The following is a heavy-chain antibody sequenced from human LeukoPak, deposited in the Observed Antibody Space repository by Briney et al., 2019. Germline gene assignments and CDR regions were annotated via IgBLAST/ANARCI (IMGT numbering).Heavy chain of an antibody. V-gene: IGHV3-15*01. CDR3: TTEEYGDSY. D-gene: IGHD4-17*01. Sequence: GGSLRLSCRDSGFTFSSYVMNWVRQAPGKGLEWVGRIKSKTDGGTTDYAAPVKGRFTISRDDSKNTLYLQMNSLKTEDTAVYYCTTEEYGDSYWGQGTLVTVSS. J-gene: IGHJ4*02. CDR1: GFTFSSYV. CDR2: IKSKTDGGTT.